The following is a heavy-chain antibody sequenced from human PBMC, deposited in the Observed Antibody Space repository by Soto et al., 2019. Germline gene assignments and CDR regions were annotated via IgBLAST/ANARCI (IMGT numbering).Heavy chain of an antibody. J-gene: IGHJ4*02. CDR2: IXXXGXNX. Sequence: GGSLRLSCAASGFTFSSYAIHWVRQAPGKGLEWVAVIXXXGXNXXXAXXXXGRFTISRDNSKNTLYLQMNSLRAEDTAVYYCARGQQLINLYFDYWGQGTLVTVSS. CDR3: ARGQQLINLYFDY. CDR1: GFTFSSYA. D-gene: IGHD6-13*01. V-gene: IGHV3-30-3*01.